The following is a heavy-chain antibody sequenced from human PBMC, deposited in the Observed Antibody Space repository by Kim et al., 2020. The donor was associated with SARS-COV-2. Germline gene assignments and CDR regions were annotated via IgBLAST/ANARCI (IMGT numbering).Heavy chain of an antibody. Sequence: SETLSLTCAVYGGSFSGYYWSWIRHPPGTGLEWIGEINHSGSTNYNPSLKSRVTISVDTSKNQFSLKLSPVTAADTAVYYCARGGFFGSTIFGVVKWGGMDVWGQGTTVTVS. D-gene: IGHD3-3*01. V-gene: IGHV4-34*01. CDR1: GGSFSGYY. J-gene: IGHJ6*02. CDR3: ARGGFFGSTIFGVVKWGGMDV. CDR2: INHSGST.